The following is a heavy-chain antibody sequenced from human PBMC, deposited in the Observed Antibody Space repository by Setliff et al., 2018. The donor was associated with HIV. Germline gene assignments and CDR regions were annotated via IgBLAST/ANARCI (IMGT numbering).Heavy chain of an antibody. CDR2: INAGNGNR. D-gene: IGHD5-12*01. Sequence: GASVKVSCKTSGYTFKSYDINWVRQAPGQRPEWMARINAGNGNREYSPKSQGRVTITAYTSASTMYMELSSLRSEDTAVYYCARVGNNRLQFFDHWGQGTLVTVSS. J-gene: IGHJ4*02. V-gene: IGHV1-3*01. CDR1: GYTFKSYD. CDR3: ARVGNNRLQFFDH.